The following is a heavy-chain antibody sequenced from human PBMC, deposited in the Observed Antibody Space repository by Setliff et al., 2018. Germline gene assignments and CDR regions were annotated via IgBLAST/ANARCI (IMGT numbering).Heavy chain of an antibody. CDR2: ISYSGTP. D-gene: IGHD2-15*01. CDR3: VRPGGTTVVARHFDY. V-gene: IGHV4-39*01. J-gene: IGHJ4*01. CDR1: DDSFTSSRYY. Sequence: SQTLSLTCTVSDDSFTSSRYYWGWIRQAPGSGLEWIGSISYSGTPYYNASVESRVTISIDTSRNQFSLELRSVTVADTATYYCVRPGGTTVVARHFDYWGSGILVTVSS.